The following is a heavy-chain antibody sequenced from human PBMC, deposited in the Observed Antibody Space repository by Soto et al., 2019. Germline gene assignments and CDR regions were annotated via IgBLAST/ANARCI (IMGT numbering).Heavy chain of an antibody. CDR2: ISYDGSNK. J-gene: IGHJ4*02. V-gene: IGHV3-30*18. CDR1: GFTFSSYG. CDR3: AKRGASSSFDY. Sequence: GGSLRLSCAASGFTFSSYGMHWVRQAPGKGLEWVEVISYDGSNKYYADSVKGRFTISRDNSKNTLYLQMNSLRAEDTAVYYCAKRGASSSFDYWGQGTLVTVSS. D-gene: IGHD6-13*01.